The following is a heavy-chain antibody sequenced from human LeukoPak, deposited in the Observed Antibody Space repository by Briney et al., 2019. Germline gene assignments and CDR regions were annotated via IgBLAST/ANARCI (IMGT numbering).Heavy chain of an antibody. CDR1: GVPSTSYA. J-gene: IGHJ4*02. CDR2: IIPIVGTA. Sequence: SVNASCKASGVPSTSYALSWVRQAPGQGLEWMGGIIPIVGTANYAQKFQGRVTITTDESTSTAYMELSSLRSEDTAVYYCARGRVKMATINYFDYWGQGTLVTVSS. CDR3: ARGRVKMATINYFDY. D-gene: IGHD5-24*01. V-gene: IGHV1-69*05.